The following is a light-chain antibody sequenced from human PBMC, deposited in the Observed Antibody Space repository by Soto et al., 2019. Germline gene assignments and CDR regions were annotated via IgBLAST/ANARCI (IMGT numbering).Light chain of an antibody. J-gene: IGKJ5*01. CDR2: DAF. CDR1: QDITQS. V-gene: IGKV1-33*01. Sequence: DIQMTQSPSSLSASVGDRVTLTCRASQDITQSLNWYQQKPGKAPKLLIFDAFNLKTGVPTRFSGSASATDFTFTISSLQPEDIATYYCQQYYILPITFGQGTRLEIK. CDR3: QQYYILPIT.